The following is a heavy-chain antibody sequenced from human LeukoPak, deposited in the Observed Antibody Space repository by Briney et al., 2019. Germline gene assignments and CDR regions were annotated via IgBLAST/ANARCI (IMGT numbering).Heavy chain of an antibody. Sequence: GASVKLSFNASGYTFTVYYMHLVRQAPGQGLEWMGCINPNSGGTNYAQKFQGRVTMTSDTSISTAYMELSRLRSDDTAVYYCARDPHYYDSSGYSFDIWGQGKMVTVSS. J-gene: IGHJ3*02. D-gene: IGHD3-22*01. CDR2: INPNSGGT. CDR1: GYTFTVYY. V-gene: IGHV1-2*02. CDR3: ARDPHYYDSSGYSFDI.